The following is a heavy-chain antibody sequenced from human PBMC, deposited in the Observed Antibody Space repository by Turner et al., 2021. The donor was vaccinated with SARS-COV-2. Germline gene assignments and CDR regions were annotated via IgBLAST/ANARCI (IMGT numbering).Heavy chain of an antibody. CDR2: IFSNDEK. D-gene: IGHD1-26*01. J-gene: IGHJ6*02. CDR3: ARIMWWELAYGMDV. V-gene: IGHV2-26*01. Sequence: QVTLKESGPVLVKPTETLTLTSTVSGFSLSNAKMGVSWIRQPPGKALEWLAHIFSNDEKSYSTSLKSRLTISKDTSKIQVVLTMTNMDPVYTATYYCARIMWWELAYGMDVWGQGTTVTVSS. CDR1: GFSLSNAKMG.